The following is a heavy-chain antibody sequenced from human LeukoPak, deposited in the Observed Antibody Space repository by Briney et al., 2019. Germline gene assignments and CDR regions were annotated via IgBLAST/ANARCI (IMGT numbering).Heavy chain of an antibody. CDR2: ISPNSGGT. CDR3: ARLLGMLSGMRYFDY. V-gene: IGHV1-2*02. J-gene: IGHJ4*02. CDR1: GYTFTGYY. D-gene: IGHD6-13*01. Sequence: ASVKVSCKASGYTFTGYYIHWVRQAPGQGLEWMGCISPNSGGTNYAQKFQGRVTMTRDTSISTAYMDLSRLRSDDTALYYCARLLGMLSGMRYFDYWGQGTLVTVSS.